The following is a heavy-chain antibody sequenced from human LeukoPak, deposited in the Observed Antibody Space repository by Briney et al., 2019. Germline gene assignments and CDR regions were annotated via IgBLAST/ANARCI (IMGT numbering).Heavy chain of an antibody. V-gene: IGHV1-69*05. Sequence: SVKVSCKASGGTFSSYAISWVRQAPGHGLEWMGRIIPVFGTANYAQKFQRRVTITTDESTSTAHTELSSLRSEDTAVYYCARDPGPAAGTRYYYYYYMDVWGKGTTVTVSS. J-gene: IGHJ6*03. D-gene: IGHD6-13*01. CDR1: GGTFSSYA. CDR3: ARDPGPAAGTRYYYYYYMDV. CDR2: IIPVFGTA.